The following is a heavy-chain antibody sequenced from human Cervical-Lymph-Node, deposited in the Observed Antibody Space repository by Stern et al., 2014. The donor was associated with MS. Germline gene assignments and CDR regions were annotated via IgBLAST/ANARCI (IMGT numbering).Heavy chain of an antibody. J-gene: IGHJ4*02. V-gene: IGHV1-3*01. CDR1: GYNFTDYA. CDR2: INGGNGNT. CDR3: ARDPFNY. Sequence: QDQLVQSGAEVKKPGASVKVSCKASGYNFTDYAIHWVRQAPGQRPEWMGWINGGNGNTAYSQKFQDRVSITRDTSVTSVSLEMASLTFEDTAMYFCARDPFNYWGQGTLVTVSS.